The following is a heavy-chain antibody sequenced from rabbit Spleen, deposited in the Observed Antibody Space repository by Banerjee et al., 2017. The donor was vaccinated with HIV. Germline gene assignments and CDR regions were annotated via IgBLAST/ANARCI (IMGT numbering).Heavy chain of an antibody. CDR3: ARSYAGYAVDGVATFDL. CDR1: GFPFRSCFW. V-gene: IGHV1S40*01. Sequence: SVEESGGDLVKPGASLTLPCTASGFPFRSCFWLCWGRQAPGKGLEWIACIVPGNGGTAYTNWVNGRFSISRENAQNTVFLQMTSLTAADTATYFCARSYAGYAVDGVATFDLWGPGTLVTVS. D-gene: IGHD6-1*01. CDR2: IVPGNGGT. J-gene: IGHJ4*01.